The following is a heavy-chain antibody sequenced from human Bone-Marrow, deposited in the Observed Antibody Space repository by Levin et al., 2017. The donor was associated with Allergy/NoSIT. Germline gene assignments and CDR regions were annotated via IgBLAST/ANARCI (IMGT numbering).Heavy chain of an antibody. CDR2: IRSKAYGGTT. CDR1: GFTFGDYA. D-gene: IGHD3-3*01. J-gene: IGHJ4*02. CDR3: RWYMEWLLHFDY. V-gene: IGHV3-49*04. Sequence: GGSLRLSCTASGFTFGDYAMSWVRQAPGKGLEWVGFIRSKAYGGTTEYAASVKGRFTISRDDSKSIAYLQMNSLKTEDTAVYYCRWYMEWLLHFDYWGQGTLVTVSS.